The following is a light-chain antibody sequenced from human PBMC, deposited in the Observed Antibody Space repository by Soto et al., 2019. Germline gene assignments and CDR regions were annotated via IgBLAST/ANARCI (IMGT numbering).Light chain of an antibody. J-gene: IGKJ1*01. CDR3: QQYDSYSLRT. Sequence: DIQMTQSPSTLSASVGDRVTITCRASQTITTSLDWYQQKPGKAHKLLIYKASSLESGVPSRFSGSGSGTEFTLTISSLQPDDFATYYCQQYDSYSLRTFGQGTRVEI. CDR1: QTITTS. V-gene: IGKV1-5*03. CDR2: KAS.